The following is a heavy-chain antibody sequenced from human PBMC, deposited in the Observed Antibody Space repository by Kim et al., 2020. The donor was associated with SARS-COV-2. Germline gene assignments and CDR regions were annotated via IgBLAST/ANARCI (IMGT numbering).Heavy chain of an antibody. V-gene: IGHV7-4-1*02. Sequence: PTYAQGFTGRFVFSLDTSVSTAYLQISSLKAEDTAVYYCARVGHYGDCDYWGQGTLVTVSS. CDR2: P. CDR3: ARVGHYGDCDY. D-gene: IGHD4-17*01. J-gene: IGHJ4*02.